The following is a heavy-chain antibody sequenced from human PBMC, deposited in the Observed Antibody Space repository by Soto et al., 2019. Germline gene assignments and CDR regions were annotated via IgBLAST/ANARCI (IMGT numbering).Heavy chain of an antibody. Sequence: QVQLQESGPGLVKASQTLSLTCTVSGGSISSGYYYWSWIRQPPGKGLEWLGYIYYSGSSYYNPSLKSRVTISVDTSKNQFSLKLSSVTAADTAVYYCARDRERGYSYGYFDYWGQGTLVTVSS. V-gene: IGHV4-30-4*01. CDR1: GGSISSGYYY. J-gene: IGHJ4*02. D-gene: IGHD5-18*01. CDR3: ARDRERGYSYGYFDY. CDR2: IYYSGSS.